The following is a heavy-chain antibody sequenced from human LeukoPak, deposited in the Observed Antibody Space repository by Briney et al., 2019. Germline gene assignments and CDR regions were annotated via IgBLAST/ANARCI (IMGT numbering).Heavy chain of an antibody. CDR3: ARGGGYYGIDY. V-gene: IGHV3-53*01. J-gene: IGHJ4*02. CDR2: VYADGAT. D-gene: IGHD4-17*01. Sequence: PGGSLRLSCAASGFIVITNYMNWVRQAPGKGLEWVSVVYADGATYYADSVKGRFTVSRDNSKNTLYLQMNGLRAEDTAVYFCARGGGYYGIDYWGQGTLVTVSS. CDR1: GFIVITNY.